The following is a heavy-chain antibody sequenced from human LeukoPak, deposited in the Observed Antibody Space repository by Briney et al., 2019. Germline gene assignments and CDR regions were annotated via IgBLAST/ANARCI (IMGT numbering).Heavy chain of an antibody. J-gene: IGHJ6*03. CDR2: ISSSSSYI. V-gene: IGHV3-21*01. D-gene: IGHD3-10*01. CDR3: ARGSGSYDYYYYYMDV. CDR1: GFTFSSYS. Sequence: GGSLRLSCATSGFTFSSYSMNWVRQAPGKGLEWVSSISSSSSYIYYADSVKGRFTISRDNAKNSLYLQMNSLRAEDTAVYYCARGSGSYDYYYYYMDVWGKGTTVTVSS.